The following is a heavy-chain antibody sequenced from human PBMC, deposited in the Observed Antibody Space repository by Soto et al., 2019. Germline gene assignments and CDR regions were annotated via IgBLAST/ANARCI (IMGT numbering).Heavy chain of an antibody. D-gene: IGHD3-16*01. V-gene: IGHV4-59*11. CDR3: ARTLDYGHMDV. Sequence: PSETLSLTCTVPGDSIRNQYWSWIRRPPGKGLEWIGYIYRSGSTKYNPSLESRLTISGHTSKNQFSLKLTSVTAADTAVYYCARTLDYGHMDVWGKGTTVTVSS. CDR2: IYRSGST. CDR1: GDSIRNQY. J-gene: IGHJ6*03.